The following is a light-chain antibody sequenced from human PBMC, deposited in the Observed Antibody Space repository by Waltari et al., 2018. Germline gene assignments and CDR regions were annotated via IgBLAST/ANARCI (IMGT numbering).Light chain of an antibody. Sequence: QSALTQPASVSGSPGQSTTFPCPGTSRLVVGYNSLSWYQQHPGKAPNLMIYDVSNRPSGVSNRFSGSKSGNTASLTISGLQAEDEADYYCSSYTSSSTSYVFGTGTKVTVL. V-gene: IGLV2-14*01. CDR3: SSYTSSSTSYV. CDR2: DVS. J-gene: IGLJ1*01. CDR1: SRLVVGYNS.